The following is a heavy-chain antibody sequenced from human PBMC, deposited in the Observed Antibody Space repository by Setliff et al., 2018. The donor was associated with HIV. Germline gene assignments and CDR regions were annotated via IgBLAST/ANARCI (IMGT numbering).Heavy chain of an antibody. CDR2: IKQDGSEF. CDR1: GFVFDTYW. J-gene: IGHJ4*02. CDR3: ARDRAARLDY. V-gene: IGHV3-7*03. Sequence: PGGSLRLSCIASGFVFDTYWMYWVRQAPGKGLEWVANIKQDGSEFYYVDSVKGRFTISRDNAKNSVFLQMNSLRAEDTAVYYCARDRAARLDYWGQGALVTVSS. D-gene: IGHD6-6*01.